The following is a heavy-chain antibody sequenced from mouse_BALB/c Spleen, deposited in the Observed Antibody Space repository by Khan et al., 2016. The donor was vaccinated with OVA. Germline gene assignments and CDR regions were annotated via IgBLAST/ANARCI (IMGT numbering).Heavy chain of an antibody. CDR2: INPHIGET. CDR3: ARIYRSDFDY. D-gene: IGHD1-1*01. CDR1: GYSFTGYF. V-gene: IGHV1-20*02. Sequence: EVQLQQSGPELVKPGASVKISCKASGYSFTGYFMNWVMQSHGKSLEWIGRINPHIGETFYNQKFKDKATLTVDESSSTAQMELRSLASEDSAFYYCARIYRSDFDYCGQGTTLTVSS. J-gene: IGHJ2*01.